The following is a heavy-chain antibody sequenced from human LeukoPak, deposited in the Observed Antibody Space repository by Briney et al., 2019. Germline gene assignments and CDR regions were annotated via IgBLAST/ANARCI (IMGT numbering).Heavy chain of an antibody. J-gene: IGHJ4*02. CDR1: GYSFILYG. Sequence: ASVKVSCKTSGYSFILYGISWVRQAPGQGPEWMGWISTSTGDTKYTQKFQGRVTLTTDTSTSTAYMELSSLRSDDTAVYYCARDDNYGIFVNVAYWGQGPLVPVSS. CDR2: ISTSTGDT. D-gene: IGHD4-11*01. V-gene: IGHV1-18*01. CDR3: ARDDNYGIFVNVAY.